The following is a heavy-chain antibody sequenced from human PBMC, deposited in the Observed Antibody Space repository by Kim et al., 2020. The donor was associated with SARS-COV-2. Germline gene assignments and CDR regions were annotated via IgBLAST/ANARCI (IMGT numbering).Heavy chain of an antibody. D-gene: IGHD2-2*01. Sequence: GGSLRLSCAAPGFTFSNYWRTWVRQPPGKGLEWVANIKQDGSETYYVDSVKGRSTFSRANAKNSLYLQINSLRADDTAVYYCARRPKIGGVPTARSLDY. J-gene: IGHJ4*01. CDR1: GFTFSNYW. CDR2: IKQDGSET. CDR3: ARRPKIGGVPTARSLDY. V-gene: IGHV3-7*01.